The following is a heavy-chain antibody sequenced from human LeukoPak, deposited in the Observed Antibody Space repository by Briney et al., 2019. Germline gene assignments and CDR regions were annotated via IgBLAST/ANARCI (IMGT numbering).Heavy chain of an antibody. CDR3: TTIYSYGPTGFDY. V-gene: IGHV3-33*01. Sequence: GWSLRLSCAASGFTFTTYGMHWVRQAPGKGLEWVAFIWYDGNDKYYADSVKGRFTISRDNSKNTLYLQMNSLKTEDTAAYYCTTIYSYGPTGFDYWGQGTLVTVSS. CDR1: GFTFTTYG. CDR2: IWYDGNDK. D-gene: IGHD3-16*01. J-gene: IGHJ4*02.